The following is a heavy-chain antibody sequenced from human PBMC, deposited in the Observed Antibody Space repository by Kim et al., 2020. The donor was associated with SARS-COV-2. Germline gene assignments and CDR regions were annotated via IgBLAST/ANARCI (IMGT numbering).Heavy chain of an antibody. CDR1: GFSVSRYA. D-gene: IGHD3-22*01. J-gene: IGHJ4*02. Sequence: GGSLRLSCAASGFSVSRYAMSWVRQAPGKGLEWVSAISNNNGKTYYSDSVRGRFTISRDESENTVYLQMNSLRADDMALYYCAKDHPSSGWPAFECWGQGTQVTVSS. V-gene: IGHV3-23*01. CDR2: ISNNNGKT. CDR3: AKDHPSSGWPAFEC.